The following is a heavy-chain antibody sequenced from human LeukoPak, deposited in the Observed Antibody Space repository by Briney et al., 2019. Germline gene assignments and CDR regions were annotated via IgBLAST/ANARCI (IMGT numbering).Heavy chain of an antibody. D-gene: IGHD3-10*01. J-gene: IGHJ4*02. V-gene: IGHV1-69*05. CDR2: IIPIFGTA. CDR3: ARAKYYYGSGSYYNELEDY. Sequence: SVKVSCKASGYTFTSYGISWVRQAPGQGLEWMGRIIPIFGTANYAQKFQGRVTITTDESTSTAYMELSSLRSEDTAVYYCARAKYYYGSGSYYNELEDYWGQGTLVTVSS. CDR1: GYTFTSYG.